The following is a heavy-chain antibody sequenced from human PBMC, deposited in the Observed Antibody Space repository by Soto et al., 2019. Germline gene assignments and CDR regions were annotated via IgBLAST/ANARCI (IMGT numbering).Heavy chain of an antibody. CDR2: ISGSGGST. CDR3: AKGVWVGRDDAFDI. J-gene: IGHJ3*02. CDR1: GFNFSSYA. Sequence: SGGSLRLSCAASGFNFSSYAMIWVRQAQGKGLEWVSAISGSGGSTYYADSVKGRFTISRDNSKNTLYLQMNSLRAEDTAVYYCAKGVWVGRDDAFDIWGQGTMVTVSS. V-gene: IGHV3-23*01. D-gene: IGHD1-26*01.